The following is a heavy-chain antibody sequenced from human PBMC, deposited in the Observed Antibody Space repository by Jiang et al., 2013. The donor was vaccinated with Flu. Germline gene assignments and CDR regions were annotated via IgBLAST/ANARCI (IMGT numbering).Heavy chain of an antibody. J-gene: IGHJ4*02. V-gene: IGHV1-24*01. CDR3: ATDVRGYCSSTSCEFDY. CDR2: GET. D-gene: IGHD2-2*01. Sequence: GETIYAQKFQARVTMTEDTSTDTAYMELSSLRSEDTAVYYCATDVRGYCSSTSCEFDYWGQGTLVTVSS.